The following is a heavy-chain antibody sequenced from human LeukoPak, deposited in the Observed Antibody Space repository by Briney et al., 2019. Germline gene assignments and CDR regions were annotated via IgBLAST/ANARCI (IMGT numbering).Heavy chain of an antibody. Sequence: GGSLRLSCAASGFTFSSHWMHWVRQAPGKGLVWVSRINSDGSSTSYADSVKGRFTISRDNAKNTLYLQMNSLRAEDTAVYYCARGGAYSGSYYDYWGQGTLVTVSS. CDR1: GFTFSSHW. CDR2: INSDGSST. CDR3: ARGGAYSGSYYDY. D-gene: IGHD1-26*01. J-gene: IGHJ4*02. V-gene: IGHV3-74*01.